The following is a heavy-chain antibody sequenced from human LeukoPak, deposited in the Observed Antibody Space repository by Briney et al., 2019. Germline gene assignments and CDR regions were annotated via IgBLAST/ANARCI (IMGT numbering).Heavy chain of an antibody. CDR2: INPNSGGT. CDR1: GYTFSDYY. Sequence: ASVKVSCKASGYTFSDYYVHWVRQAPGQGIEWMGWINPNSGGTDYAQKLQRRGTITRETAIKTDYMDLKNLRSDDTAVYYCARVLYLVAGTYFVYWGQGTLVTVSS. D-gene: IGHD6-19*01. CDR3: ARVLYLVAGTYFVY. J-gene: IGHJ4*02. V-gene: IGHV1-2*02.